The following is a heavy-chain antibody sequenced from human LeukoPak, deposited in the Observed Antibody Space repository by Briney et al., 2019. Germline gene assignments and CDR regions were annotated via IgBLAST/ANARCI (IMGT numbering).Heavy chain of an antibody. CDR2: IKQDGSEK. Sequence: GGSLRLSCAASGFTFSSYWMSWVRQAPGKGLEWVANIKQDGSEKYYVDSVKGRFTISRDNAKNSLYPQMNSLRAEDTAVYYCARDWPENSSSWLYYYYYGMDVWGQGTTVIVSS. J-gene: IGHJ6*02. CDR1: GFTFSSYW. V-gene: IGHV3-7*03. D-gene: IGHD6-13*01. CDR3: ARDWPENSSSWLYYYYYGMDV.